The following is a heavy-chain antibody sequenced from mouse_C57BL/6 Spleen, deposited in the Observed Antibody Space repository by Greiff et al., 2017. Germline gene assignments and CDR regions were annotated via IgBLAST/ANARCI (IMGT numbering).Heavy chain of an antibody. CDR1: GYTFTSYW. J-gene: IGHJ1*03. CDR2: IHPNSGST. D-gene: IGHD1-1*01. CDR3: ARPIYYYGSSYVDCYFDV. Sequence: QVQLQQPGAELVKPGASVKLSCKASGYTFTSYWMHWVKQRPGQGLEWIGMIHPNSGSTNYNEKFKSKATLTVDKSSSTAYMQLSSLTSEDSAVYYCARPIYYYGSSYVDCYFDVWGTGTTVTVSS. V-gene: IGHV1-64*01.